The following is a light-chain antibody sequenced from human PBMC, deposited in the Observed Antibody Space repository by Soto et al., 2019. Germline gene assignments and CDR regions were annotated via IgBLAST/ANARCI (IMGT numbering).Light chain of an antibody. Sequence: EIVLTQSPSTLSLSRGERATLSCRASQSVSSYLAWYQQKPGQAPRLLIYDASNRATGIPARFSGSGSGTDFTLTISSLEPEDFAVYYCQQRSNWAITFGQGTRLEIK. CDR2: DAS. CDR1: QSVSSY. J-gene: IGKJ5*01. V-gene: IGKV3-11*01. CDR3: QQRSNWAIT.